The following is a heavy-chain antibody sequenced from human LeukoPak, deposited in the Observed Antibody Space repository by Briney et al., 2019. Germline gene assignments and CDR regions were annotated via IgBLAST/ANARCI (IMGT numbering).Heavy chain of an antibody. Sequence: SGTLSLTCAVSGGSISSNNWWGWVRQPPGKGLEWIGEIYHSGSPNYNPSLKSRVTISVDMTKNQFSLKLSSVTAADTAVYYCARDREYSSGWYTHYFDYWGQGTLVTVSS. D-gene: IGHD6-19*01. J-gene: IGHJ4*02. CDR3: ARDREYSSGWYTHYFDY. CDR2: IYHSGSP. CDR1: GGSISSNNW. V-gene: IGHV4-4*02.